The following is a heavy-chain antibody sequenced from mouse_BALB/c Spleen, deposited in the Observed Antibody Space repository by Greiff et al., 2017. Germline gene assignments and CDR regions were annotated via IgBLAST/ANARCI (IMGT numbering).Heavy chain of an antibody. Sequence: VQLQQSGAELVRPGTSVKISCKASGYTFTNYWLGWVKQRPGHGLEWIGDIYPGGGYTNYNEKFKGKATLTADTSSSTAYMQLSSLTSEDSAVYFCARGHYGYDEGTNWYFDVWGAGTTVTVSS. J-gene: IGHJ1*01. V-gene: IGHV1-63*02. D-gene: IGHD2-2*01. CDR3: ARGHYGYDEGTNWYFDV. CDR1: GYTFTNYW. CDR2: IYPGGGYT.